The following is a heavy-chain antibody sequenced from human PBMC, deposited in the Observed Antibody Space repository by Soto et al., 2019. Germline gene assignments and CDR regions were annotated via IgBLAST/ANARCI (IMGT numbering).Heavy chain of an antibody. J-gene: IGHJ4*02. V-gene: IGHV3-33*01. CDR3: AIEEESSIDY. D-gene: IGHD6-13*01. Sequence: QVQLVESGGGVVQPGRSLRLSCAASGFTFSSYGMHWVRQAPGKGLEWVAVIWYDGSNKYYADSVKGRFTISRDNSKNTLYRQMNSLRAERSAVSYVAIEEESSIDYWGQGTLVTVSS. CDR1: GFTFSSYG. CDR2: IWYDGSNK.